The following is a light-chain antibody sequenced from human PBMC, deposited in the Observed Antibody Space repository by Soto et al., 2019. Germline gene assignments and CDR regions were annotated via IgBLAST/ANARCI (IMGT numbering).Light chain of an antibody. CDR1: QVISTS. Sequence: DIQLTQSPSFLSPSIGESVTITCRASQVISTSLAWYQVKPGKAPKLLIYAASTLESGVPSRFSATVSGTEFSLTITSLQPEDFETYYCQHLFDSPITFCQGTRLELK. J-gene: IGKJ5*01. V-gene: IGKV1-9*01. CDR2: AAS. CDR3: QHLFDSPIT.